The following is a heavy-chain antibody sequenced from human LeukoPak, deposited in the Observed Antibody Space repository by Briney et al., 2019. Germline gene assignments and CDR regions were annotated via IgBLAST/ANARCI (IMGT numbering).Heavy chain of an antibody. CDR3: ARDGIAAPYFDY. CDR1: GFTFSSYS. CDR2: ISSSSSSYI. D-gene: IGHD6-6*01. J-gene: IGHJ4*02. V-gene: IGHV3-21*01. Sequence: GGSLRLSCAASGFTFSSYSMNWVRQAPGKGLEWVSSISSSSSSYIYYADSVKGRFTNSRDNAKNSLYLQMNSLRAEDTAVYYCARDGIAAPYFDYWGQGTLVTVSS.